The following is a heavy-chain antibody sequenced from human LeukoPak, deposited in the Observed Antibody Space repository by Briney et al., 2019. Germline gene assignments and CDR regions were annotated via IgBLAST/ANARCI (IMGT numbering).Heavy chain of an antibody. CDR1: GFTFSSYA. D-gene: IGHD1-26*01. Sequence: GGSLRLSCAASGFTFSSYAMTWVRQAPGKGLDWVSSISTSGVSTNYAVSVKGRFTISRDNSKTMVYLQMNSLRAEDTAVYYCAKNTSGTYLDYWGQGILVTVSS. J-gene: IGHJ4*02. V-gene: IGHV3-23*01. CDR2: ISTSGVST. CDR3: AKNTSGTYLDY.